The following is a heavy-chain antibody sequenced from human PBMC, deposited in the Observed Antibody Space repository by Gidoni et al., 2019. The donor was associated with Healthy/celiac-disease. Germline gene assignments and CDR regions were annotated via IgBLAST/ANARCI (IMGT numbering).Heavy chain of an antibody. D-gene: IGHD3-10*01. CDR1: GFTFSSYG. CDR2: IWYDGSNK. CDR3: ARGRSMVRGGDWFDP. J-gene: IGHJ5*02. Sequence: QVQLVESGGGVVQPGRSLRLSCAASGFTFSSYGMHWVRQAPGKGLEWVAVIWYDGSNKYYADSVKGRFTISRDNSKNTLYLQMNSLRAEDTAVYYCARGRSMVRGGDWFDPWGQGTLVTVSS. V-gene: IGHV3-33*08.